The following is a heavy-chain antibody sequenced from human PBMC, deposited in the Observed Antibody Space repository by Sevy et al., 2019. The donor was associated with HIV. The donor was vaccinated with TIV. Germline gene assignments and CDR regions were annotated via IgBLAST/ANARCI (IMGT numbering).Heavy chain of an antibody. CDR1: GGPFNTYA. CDR2: IIPLFGTT. V-gene: IGHV1-69*13. Sequence: ASVKVSCKASGGPFNTYAITWIRQAPGQGLEWMGGIIPLFGTTNYAQKFQGRVTITADESRTTAYLEVRSLRSEDTAVYYCASEVGGSVRLERLTSYYGVDVWGQGTTVTVSS. CDR3: ASEVGGSVRLERLTSYYGVDV. J-gene: IGHJ6*02. D-gene: IGHD1-1*01.